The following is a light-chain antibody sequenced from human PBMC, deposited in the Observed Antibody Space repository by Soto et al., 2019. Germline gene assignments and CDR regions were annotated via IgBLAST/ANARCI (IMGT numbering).Light chain of an antibody. CDR2: DVS. J-gene: IGLJ1*01. CDR1: SSDVGGFNY. V-gene: IGLV2-11*01. CDR3: CSYAGGYTHYV. Sequence: QSVLTQPPSVSGSPGQSVTISCTGTSSDVGGFNYVSWYQHHPGKAPKLMIYDVSKRPSRVPDRFSGSKSGNTASLTISGLQAEDEADYYCCSYAGGYTHYVFATGTKVT.